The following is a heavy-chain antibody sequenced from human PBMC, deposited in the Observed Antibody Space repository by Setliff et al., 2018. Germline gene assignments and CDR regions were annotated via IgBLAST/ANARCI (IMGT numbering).Heavy chain of an antibody. J-gene: IGHJ3*02. V-gene: IGHV4-4*07. CDR2: IYTSGST. D-gene: IGHD1-26*01. CDR3: ARKGISALSGAFDM. CDR1: GGSISNYY. Sequence: SETLSLTCTVSGGSISNYYWSWIRQPAGKGLEWIGCIYTSGSTNYNPSLKSRVTMSVDTSKNQFSLKLSSVTAADTAVYYCARKGISALSGAFDMWGQGTMVTVS.